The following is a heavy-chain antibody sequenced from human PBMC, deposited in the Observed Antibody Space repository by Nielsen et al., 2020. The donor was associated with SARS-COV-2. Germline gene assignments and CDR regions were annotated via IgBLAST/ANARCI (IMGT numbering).Heavy chain of an antibody. V-gene: IGHV3-21*01. CDR2: ISSSSSYI. Sequence: WIRQPPGKGLEWVSSISSSSSYIYYADSVKGRFTISRDNAKNSLYLQMNSLRAEDTAVYYCARDRSRITIFGVVIGSAEAYYGMDVWGQGTTVTVSS. J-gene: IGHJ6*02. D-gene: IGHD3-3*01. CDR3: ARDRSRITIFGVVIGSAEAYYGMDV.